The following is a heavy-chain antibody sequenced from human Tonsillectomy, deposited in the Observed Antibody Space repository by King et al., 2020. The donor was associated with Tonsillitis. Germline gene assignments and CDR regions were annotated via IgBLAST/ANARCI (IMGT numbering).Heavy chain of an antibody. CDR3: ARHWYFDL. CDR1: GFTVRSNY. Sequence: VQLVESGGGLIQPGGSLTLSCAASGFTVRSNYMSWVRHAPGKGLECVSAIYSDGIIYDADSVKGRFTISRDSSKNTLVLQMTSLTAEDSAVYYCARHWYFDLWGRGTLVTVSS. CDR2: IYSDGII. J-gene: IGHJ2*01. V-gene: IGHV3-53*01.